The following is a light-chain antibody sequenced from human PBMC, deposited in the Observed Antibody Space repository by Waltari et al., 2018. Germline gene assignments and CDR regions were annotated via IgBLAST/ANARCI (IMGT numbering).Light chain of an antibody. Sequence: SYEVTQPPSVSVSPGQTARITSSGAALPKKDAHWYQQKSGQARGLVLYEDIKRLSGIPERFSGSNSGTTATLTISGAQVGDEADDDCYSIYSSGSLEIFGGGTNLTVL. CDR3: YSIYSSGSLEI. CDR1: ALPKKD. V-gene: IGLV3-10*01. CDR2: EDI. J-gene: IGLJ2*01.